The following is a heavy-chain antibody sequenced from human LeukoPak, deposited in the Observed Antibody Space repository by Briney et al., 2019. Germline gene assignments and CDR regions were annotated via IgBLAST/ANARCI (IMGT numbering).Heavy chain of an antibody. CDR1: GFTFSSYG. CDR3: AKEMYYDSPGGGFDP. Sequence: PGGSLRLSCAASGFTFSSYGMHWVRQAPSKGLEWVAVIWYDGSNKYYADSVKGRFTISRDNSKNTLYLQMNSLRAEDTAVYYCAKEMYYDSPGGGFDPWGQGTLVTVSS. J-gene: IGHJ5*02. D-gene: IGHD3-22*01. V-gene: IGHV3-33*06. CDR2: IWYDGSNK.